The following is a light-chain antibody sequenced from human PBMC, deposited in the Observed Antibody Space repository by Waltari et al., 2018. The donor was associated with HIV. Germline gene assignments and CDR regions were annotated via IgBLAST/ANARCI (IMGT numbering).Light chain of an antibody. Sequence: DLQMTQSPFSLSASVGDRVTITCQASQDIKHYLNWYQQKPGKAPKLLIFDASNLETGVPSMFSGSGSGTHFSLTISSLRPEDNATYYCQQYDDLEYTFGQGTKLEMK. CDR3: QQYDDLEYT. V-gene: IGKV1-33*01. CDR2: DAS. J-gene: IGKJ2*01. CDR1: QDIKHY.